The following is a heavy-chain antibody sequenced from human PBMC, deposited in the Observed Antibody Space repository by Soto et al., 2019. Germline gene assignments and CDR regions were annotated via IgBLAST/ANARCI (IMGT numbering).Heavy chain of an antibody. CDR1: GFTFRTSY. Sequence: EVQLVESGGGLVQPGGSLRLSCAVSGFTFRTSYLHWVRQAPGKGLVWVSRIHGDGRSTEYADSVKSRFTISRDDAKSTLYLQMDSLKPEDTAVYYCVGGPQGYSYGRLWGQGTLVTVSS. CDR2: IHGDGRST. J-gene: IGHJ4*02. V-gene: IGHV3-74*03. CDR3: VGGPQGYSYGRL. D-gene: IGHD5-18*01.